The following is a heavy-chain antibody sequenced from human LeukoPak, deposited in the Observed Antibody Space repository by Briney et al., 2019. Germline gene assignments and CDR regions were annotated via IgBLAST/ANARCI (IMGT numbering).Heavy chain of an antibody. CDR1: GYTFTGYY. CDR3: ARGPYSSSWEIDY. D-gene: IGHD6-13*01. J-gene: IGHJ4*02. V-gene: IGHV1-2*02. Sequence: ASVKVSCKASGYTFTGYYMHWVRQAPGQGLEWMGWINPNSGGTNFAQKFQGRVTMTRDTSITTAYMEPSRLGSDDTAVYYCARGPYSSSWEIDYWGQGTLVTVSS. CDR2: INPNSGGT.